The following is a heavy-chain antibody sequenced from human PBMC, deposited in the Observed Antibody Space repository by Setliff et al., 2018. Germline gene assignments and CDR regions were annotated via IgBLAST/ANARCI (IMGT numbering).Heavy chain of an antibody. CDR3: ARREVEVAGTSYYYYMDV. Sequence: GESLKISCKGSGYSFTSYWIGWVRQMPGKGLEWMGIIYPGDSDTRYSPSFQGQVTISADKSISTAYLQWSSLKASDTAMYYCARREVEVAGTSYYYYMDVWGRGTTVTVSS. D-gene: IGHD6-19*01. V-gene: IGHV5-51*01. J-gene: IGHJ6*03. CDR2: IYPGDSDT. CDR1: GYSFTSYW.